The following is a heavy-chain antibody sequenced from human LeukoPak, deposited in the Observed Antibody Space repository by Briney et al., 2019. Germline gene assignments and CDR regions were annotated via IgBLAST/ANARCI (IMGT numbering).Heavy chain of an antibody. CDR1: GGSISSGGYS. CDR2: IYHSGST. V-gene: IGHV4-30-2*01. CDR3: ANLHELGYCSGGSCYRDY. D-gene: IGHD2-15*01. J-gene: IGHJ4*02. Sequence: SETLSLTCAVSGGSISSGGYSWSWIRQPPGKGLEWIGYIYHSGSTYYNPSLKSRVTISVDTSKNQFSLKLSSVTAADTAVYYCANLHELGYCSGGSCYRDYWRQGTLVTVSS.